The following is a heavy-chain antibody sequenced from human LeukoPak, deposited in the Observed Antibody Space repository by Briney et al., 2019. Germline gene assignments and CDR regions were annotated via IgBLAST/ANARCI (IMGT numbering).Heavy chain of an antibody. CDR3: ATTARVGQN. CDR1: GFTFTDYY. D-gene: IGHD3/OR15-3a*01. J-gene: IGHJ4*02. CDR2: IGKRGTDI. V-gene: IGHV3-11*01. Sequence: GGSLRLSCAASGFTFTDYYISWVRQAPGKGLEWISYIGKRGTDINYADSVKGRFTVSRDNAKSSLFLQMDNLGAEDTAVYYCATTARVGQNWGQGTLVTVSS.